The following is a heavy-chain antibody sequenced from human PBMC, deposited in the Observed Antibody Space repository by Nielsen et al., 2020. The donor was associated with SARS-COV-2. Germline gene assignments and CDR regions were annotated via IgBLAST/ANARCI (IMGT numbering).Heavy chain of an antibody. CDR3: ANPDY. V-gene: IGHV3-9*01. J-gene: IGHJ4*02. CDR2: ISWNSGSI. Sequence: SLKISCAASGFTFDDYAMHWVRQAPGKGLEWVSGISWNSGSIGYADSVKGRFTISRDNAKNSLYLQMNSLRAEDTALYYCANPDYWGQGTLVTVSS. CDR1: GFTFDDYA.